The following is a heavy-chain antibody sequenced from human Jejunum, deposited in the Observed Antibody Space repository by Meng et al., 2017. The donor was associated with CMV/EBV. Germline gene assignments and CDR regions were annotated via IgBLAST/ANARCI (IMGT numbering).Heavy chain of an antibody. CDR1: VGAVSGYY. CDR3: ASLKGGPGGMDV. CDR2: IYYSGST. V-gene: IGHV4-59*02. J-gene: IGHJ6*02. Sequence: VYVGAVSGYYWRWIRPPPGEGLGWIGYIYYSGSTNYNPSLKSRVTISVDTSKNQFSLKLSSVTAADTAVYYCASLKGGPGGMDVWGQGTTVTVSS. D-gene: IGHD3-10*01.